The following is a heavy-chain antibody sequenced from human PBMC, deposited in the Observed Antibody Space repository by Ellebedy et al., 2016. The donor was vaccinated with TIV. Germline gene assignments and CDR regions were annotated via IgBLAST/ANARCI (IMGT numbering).Heavy chain of an antibody. CDR1: GGSVSANHFY. CDR3: ARMGGYDRALN. V-gene: IGHV4-39*07. CDR2: INYSGTT. J-gene: IGHJ4*02. Sequence: MPSETLSLTCSVSGGSVSANHFYWGSIRQPPGKGLDWLGTINYSGTTYYNPSLKSRGSISVDTSNNQFSLNLSSVTAADTAVYYCARMGGYDRALNWGQGTPVTVSS. D-gene: IGHD5-12*01.